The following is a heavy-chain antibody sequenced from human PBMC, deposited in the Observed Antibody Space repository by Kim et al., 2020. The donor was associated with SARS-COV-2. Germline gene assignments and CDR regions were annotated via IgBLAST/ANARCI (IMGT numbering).Heavy chain of an antibody. Sequence: SETLSLTCTVSGGSISSGGYYWSWIRQHPGKGLEWIGYIYYSGSTYYNPSLKSRVTISVDTSKNQFSLKLSSVTAADTAVYYCARAGVVPAELPDYWGQGTLVTVSS. CDR2: IYYSGST. J-gene: IGHJ4*02. D-gene: IGHD2-2*01. V-gene: IGHV4-31*03. CDR3: ARAGVVPAELPDY. CDR1: GGSISSGGYY.